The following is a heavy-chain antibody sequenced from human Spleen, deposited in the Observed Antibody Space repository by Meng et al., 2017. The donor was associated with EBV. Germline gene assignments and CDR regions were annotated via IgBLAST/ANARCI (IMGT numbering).Heavy chain of an antibody. J-gene: IGHJ4*02. Sequence: QVQLVQSAAEVKKPGSSVKVSCKTSGGPFRNYAISWVRQAPGQGLEWLGGFLPTLGAPNYAQKFHGRVSITADEPTSTHYMDLSSLRSEDTAVYYCASESGRGYTPDYWGQGTLVTVSS. V-gene: IGHV1-69*01. D-gene: IGHD3-10*01. CDR2: FLPTLGAP. CDR1: GGPFRNYA. CDR3: ASESGRGYTPDY.